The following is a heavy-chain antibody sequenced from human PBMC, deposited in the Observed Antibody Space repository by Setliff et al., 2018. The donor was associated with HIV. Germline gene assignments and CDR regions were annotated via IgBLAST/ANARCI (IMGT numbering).Heavy chain of an antibody. CDR3: ARDPRDCGNGVCYYLDS. Sequence: SVKVSCKASGDTFSNYAFSWVRQAPGQGLEWMGRIIPIFDTTNYAQKFQGRVTVTADKSTGTAYMELSSLRSEDTAMYYCARDPRDCGNGVCYYLDSWGQGTLVTVSS. CDR2: IIPIFDTT. D-gene: IGHD2-8*01. V-gene: IGHV1-69*06. CDR1: GDTFSNYA. J-gene: IGHJ4*02.